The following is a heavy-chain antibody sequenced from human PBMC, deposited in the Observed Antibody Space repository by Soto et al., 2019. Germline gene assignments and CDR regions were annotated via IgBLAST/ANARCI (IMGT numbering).Heavy chain of an antibody. J-gene: IGHJ4*02. Sequence: QVQLQQWGAGLLKPSETLSLTCAVYGGSFSGYYWSWIRQPPGKGLEWIGEINHSGSTNYNPSLKSRVTISVDTSKNQFSLKLSSVTAADTAVYYCAGNDYGDYVYYFDYWGQGTLVTVSS. CDR1: GGSFSGYY. CDR3: AGNDYGDYVYYFDY. D-gene: IGHD4-17*01. V-gene: IGHV4-34*01. CDR2: INHSGST.